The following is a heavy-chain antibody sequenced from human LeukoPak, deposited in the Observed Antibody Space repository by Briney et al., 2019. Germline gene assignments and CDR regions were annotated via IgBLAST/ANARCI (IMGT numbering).Heavy chain of an antibody. D-gene: IGHD3-10*01. J-gene: IGHJ5*02. V-gene: IGHV1-69*13. CDR1: GGTFSSYA. CDR2: IIPIFGTA. Sequence: ASVKVSCKASGGTFSSYAISWVRQAPGQGLEWMGGIIPIFGTANYAQKFQGRVTITADESTSTAYMELSSLRSEDTAVYYCANTYYYGSGRSGWFDPWGQGTLVTVSS. CDR3: ANTYYYGSGRSGWFDP.